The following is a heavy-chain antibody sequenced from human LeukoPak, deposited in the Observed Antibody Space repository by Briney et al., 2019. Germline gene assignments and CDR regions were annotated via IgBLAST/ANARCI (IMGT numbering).Heavy chain of an antibody. D-gene: IGHD2-2*01. CDR3: ARDKRLVVPAAMTYYYGMDV. CDR1: GGSISIGGDY. Sequence: SETLSLTCTVSGGSISIGGDYWSWIRQHPGKGLEWIGYIYYSGSTYYNPSLKSRVTISVDTSKNQFSLKLSSVTAADTAVYYCARDKRLVVPAAMTYYYGMDVWGQGTTVTVSS. V-gene: IGHV4-31*03. J-gene: IGHJ6*02. CDR2: IYYSGST.